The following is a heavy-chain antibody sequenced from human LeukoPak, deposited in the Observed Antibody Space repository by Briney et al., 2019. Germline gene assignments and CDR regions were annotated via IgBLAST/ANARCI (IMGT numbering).Heavy chain of an antibody. CDR1: GYSISSGYY. CDR3: ARVAAGIGFFQH. D-gene: IGHD6-13*01. CDR2: IHHSGST. V-gene: IGHV4-38-2*02. J-gene: IGHJ1*01. Sequence: SETLSLTRIVSGYSISSGYYWGWIRQPPGKGLEWIGNIHHSGSTYYNPSLKSRVTISVDTSKNQLSLKLSSVTAADTAVYYCARVAAGIGFFQHWGQGTLVTVSS.